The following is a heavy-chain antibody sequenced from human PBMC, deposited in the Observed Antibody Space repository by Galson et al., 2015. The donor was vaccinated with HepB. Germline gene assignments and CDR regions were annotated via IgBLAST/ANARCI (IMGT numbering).Heavy chain of an antibody. CDR3: ARDAYFSSWYNYYYYYGMDV. J-gene: IGHJ6*02. Sequence: SLRLSCAASGFTFSSYGMHWVRQAPGKGLEWVAVIRYDGSNKYYADSVKGRFTISRDNSKNTLYLQMNSLRAEDTAVYYCARDAYFSSWYNYYYYYGMDVWGQGTTVTVSS. V-gene: IGHV3-33*08. CDR2: IRYDGSNK. CDR1: GFTFSSYG. D-gene: IGHD6-13*01.